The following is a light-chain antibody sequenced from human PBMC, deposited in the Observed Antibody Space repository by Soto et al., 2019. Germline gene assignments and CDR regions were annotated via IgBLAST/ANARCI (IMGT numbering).Light chain of an antibody. J-gene: IGKJ2*01. CDR3: QHYLDWPVYT. CDR1: QSVGIS. Sequence: EIVMTQSPATLSVSPGERATLSCRASQSVGISLAWYQQKPGQAPRLLIFRASTRATGIPDRFSGSGSGTEFTLTISSLHSEDLAVYYCQHYLDWPVYTFGQGTKLEIK. CDR2: RAS. V-gene: IGKV3-15*01.